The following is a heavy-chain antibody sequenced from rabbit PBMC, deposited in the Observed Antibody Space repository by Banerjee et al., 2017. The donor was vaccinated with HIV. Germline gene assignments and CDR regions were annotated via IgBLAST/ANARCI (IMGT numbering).Heavy chain of an antibody. CDR3: ARDVGSTGVFDGALDL. CDR1: GFTISSSYW. V-gene: IGHV1S45*01. J-gene: IGHJ3*01. CDR2: IWTGSSGMI. Sequence: QEQLEESGGGLVQPEGSLALTCKASGFTISSSYWMCWVRQAPGKGLEWIACIWTGSSGMIYYATWAKGRFTISKTSSTTVTLQMTSLTAADTATYFCARDVGSTGVFDGALDLWGQGTLVTVS. D-gene: IGHD7-1*01.